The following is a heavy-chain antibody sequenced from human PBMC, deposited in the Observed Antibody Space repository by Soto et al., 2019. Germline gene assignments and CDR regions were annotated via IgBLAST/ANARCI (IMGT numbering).Heavy chain of an antibody. CDR3: ARDPGSGYPLDY. D-gene: IGHD3-22*01. V-gene: IGHV4-59*01. Sequence: PSETLSLTCTVSGGSISSYYWSWIRQPPGKGLEWIGYIYYSGSTNYNPSLKSRVTISVDTSKNQFSLKLSSVTAADTAVYYCARDPGSGYPLDYWGQGTLVTVSS. J-gene: IGHJ4*02. CDR1: GGSISSYY. CDR2: IYYSGST.